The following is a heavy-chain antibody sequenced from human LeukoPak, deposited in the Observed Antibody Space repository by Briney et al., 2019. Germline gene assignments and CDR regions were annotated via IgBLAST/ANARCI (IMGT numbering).Heavy chain of an antibody. D-gene: IGHD3-10*01. CDR1: GYTFTSYG. V-gene: IGHV1-18*01. CDR2: TSAYNDNT. CDR3: ARDFLGFGECINCFDP. Sequence: ASVKLCCKASGYTFTSYGISRGRQAPGQGLEWKGGTSAYNDNTNYSKKLHSRGTMTTDTSTSTAHMELRSLRSDDTAVYYCARDFLGFGECINCFDPWGQGTLVTVSS. J-gene: IGHJ5*02.